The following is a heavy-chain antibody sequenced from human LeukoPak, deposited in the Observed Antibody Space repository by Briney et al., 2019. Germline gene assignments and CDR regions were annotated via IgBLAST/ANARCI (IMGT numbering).Heavy chain of an antibody. J-gene: IGHJ4*02. D-gene: IGHD3-10*01. CDR2: INSDRSTT. V-gene: IGHV3-74*01. CDR3: ARIPIGFGELGNY. CDR1: GFTFSSHW. Sequence: GGSLRLSCAASGFTFSSHWMHWVRQAPGKGLVWVSGINSDRSTTSYADSVKGRFTISRDNAKNTLYLQMSSLRAEDTAVYYCARIPIGFGELGNYWGQGTLVTVSS.